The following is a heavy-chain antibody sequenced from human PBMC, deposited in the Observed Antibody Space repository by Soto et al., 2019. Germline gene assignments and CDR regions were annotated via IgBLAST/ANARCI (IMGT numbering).Heavy chain of an antibody. CDR2: IYWNDDN. CDR1: GFSLSSTAVG. D-gene: IGHD6-19*01. J-gene: IGHJ4*02. Sequence: QITLKESGPTLVKPTQTLTLTCTFSGFSLSSTAVGVNWIRQPPGKALEWLALIYWNDDNHYSPSLKSRLTVTKDTSKNQVVLTMPNMDPMDTATYYCAHGSGWLSDYWGQGTLVTVSS. V-gene: IGHV2-5*01. CDR3: AHGSGWLSDY.